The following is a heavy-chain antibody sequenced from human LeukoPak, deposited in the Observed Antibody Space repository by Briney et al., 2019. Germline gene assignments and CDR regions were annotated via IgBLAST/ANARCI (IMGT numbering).Heavy chain of an antibody. V-gene: IGHV1-24*01. Sequence: GASVKVSCKVSGYTLTELSMHWVRQAPGKGREWMGGFDPEDGETIYAQKFQGRVNMTEETSKDTAYMALRRLRSEDTAVYYCATNPIAAARQYYYGMDVWGQGTTVTVSS. D-gene: IGHD6-13*01. CDR2: FDPEDGET. CDR3: ATNPIAAARQYYYGMDV. CDR1: GYTLTELS. J-gene: IGHJ6*02.